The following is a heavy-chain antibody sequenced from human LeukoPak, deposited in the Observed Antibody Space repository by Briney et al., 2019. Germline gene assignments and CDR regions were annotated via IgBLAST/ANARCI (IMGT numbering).Heavy chain of an antibody. CDR2: IRSKANSYAT. CDR3: TSDFSGSGSPTLFDY. D-gene: IGHD3-10*01. Sequence: PGGSLRLSCAASGFTFSGSAMHWVRQASGKGLEWVGRIRSKANSYATAYAASVKGRFTISRDDSKNTAYLQMNSLKTEDTAVYYCTSDFSGSGSPTLFDYWGQGTLVTVSS. V-gene: IGHV3-73*01. J-gene: IGHJ4*02. CDR1: GFTFSGSA.